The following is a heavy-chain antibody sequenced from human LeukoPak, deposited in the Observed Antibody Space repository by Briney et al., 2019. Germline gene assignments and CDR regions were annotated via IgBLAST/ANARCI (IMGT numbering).Heavy chain of an antibody. CDR2: IKQDESEK. V-gene: IGHV3-7*03. CDR1: GFSFSNYW. J-gene: IGHJ4*02. Sequence: SGGSLRLSCTASGFSFSNYWMSWVRQAPGKGLEWVASIKQDESEKYYVDSVKGRFTISRDNSKNTLYLQMNSLRAEDTAVYYCAKTRPLDSSSWSHGDYWGQGTLVTVSS. D-gene: IGHD6-13*01. CDR3: AKTRPLDSSSWSHGDY.